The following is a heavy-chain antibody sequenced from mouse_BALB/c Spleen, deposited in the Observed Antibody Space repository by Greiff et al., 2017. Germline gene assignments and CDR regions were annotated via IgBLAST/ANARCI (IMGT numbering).Heavy chain of an antibody. CDR1: GFAFSSYD. Sequence: DVHLVESGGGLVKPGGSLKLSCAASGFAFSSYDMSWVRQTPEKRLEWVAYISSGGGSTYYPDTVKGRFTISRDNAKNTLYLQMSSLKSEDTAMYYCARHEVTTDAMDYWGQGTSVTVSS. V-gene: IGHV5-12-1*01. CDR3: ARHEVTTDAMDY. D-gene: IGHD1-1*01. J-gene: IGHJ4*01. CDR2: ISSGGGST.